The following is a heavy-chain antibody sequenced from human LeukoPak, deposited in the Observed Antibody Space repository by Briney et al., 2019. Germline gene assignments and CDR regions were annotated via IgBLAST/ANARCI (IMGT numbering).Heavy chain of an antibody. CDR2: IYYSGST. D-gene: IGHD5-12*01. Sequence: SETLSLTCTVSGGSISSYYWSWIRQPPGKGLEWIGYIYYSGSTNYNPSLKSRVTISVDTSKNQFSLKLSPVTAADTAVYYCAREEWLRSFDYWGQGTLVTVSS. J-gene: IGHJ4*02. CDR3: AREEWLRSFDY. CDR1: GGSISSYY. V-gene: IGHV4-59*01.